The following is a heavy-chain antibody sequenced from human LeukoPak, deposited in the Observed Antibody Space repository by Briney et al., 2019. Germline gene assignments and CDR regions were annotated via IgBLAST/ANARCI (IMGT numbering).Heavy chain of an antibody. CDR2: IKGDGSST. D-gene: IGHD6-19*01. CDR3: ARESSGSKPFDY. V-gene: IGHV3-74*01. Sequence: GGSLRLSCAASGFTFSSYWMHWVRHTPGKGLVWVSRIKGDGSSTSYADSVKGRFTISRDNAKNTLYLQMNSLRVEDTAVYYRARESSGSKPFDYWGQGTLVTVSS. J-gene: IGHJ4*02. CDR1: GFTFSSYW.